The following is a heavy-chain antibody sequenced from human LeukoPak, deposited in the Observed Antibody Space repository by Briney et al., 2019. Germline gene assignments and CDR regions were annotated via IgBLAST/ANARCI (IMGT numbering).Heavy chain of an antibody. CDR2: INPNSGGT. Sequence: ASVKVSCKASGYTFTGYYMRWVRQAPGQGLEWMGWINPNSGGTNYAQKFQGRVTMTRDTSISTAYMELSRLRSDDTAVYYCARGDTSSWSRFDYWGQGTLVTVSS. CDR1: GYTFTGYY. J-gene: IGHJ4*02. V-gene: IGHV1-2*02. CDR3: ARGDTSSWSRFDY. D-gene: IGHD6-13*01.